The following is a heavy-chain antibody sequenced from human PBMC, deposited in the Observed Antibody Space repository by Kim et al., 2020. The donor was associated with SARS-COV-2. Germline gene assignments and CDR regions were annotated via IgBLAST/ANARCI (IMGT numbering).Heavy chain of an antibody. CDR2: VNGGNGNT. Sequence: ASVKVSCKASGYTFTTFALYWVRRAPGQRLEWMGWVNGGNGNTRYSQKFQGRVSITRDTSATTAYMELSGLVSEDTAVYYCARGAVAGSFDYWGQGTLVTVSS. V-gene: IGHV1-3*01. D-gene: IGHD6-19*01. CDR3: ARGAVAGSFDY. CDR1: GYTFTTFA. J-gene: IGHJ4*02.